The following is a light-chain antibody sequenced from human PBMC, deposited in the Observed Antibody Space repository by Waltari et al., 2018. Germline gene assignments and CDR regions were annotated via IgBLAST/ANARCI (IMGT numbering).Light chain of an antibody. Sequence: DIQMTQSPSSLSASVGDRVTITCRASQSISNYLNWCQQKPGKAHKLLIFAASSLQSGVPSRFSGSGSGTDFTLTISSLQPEDFATYYCQQSYSTPITFGQGTRLEIK. CDR3: QQSYSTPIT. V-gene: IGKV1-39*01. J-gene: IGKJ5*01. CDR1: QSISNY. CDR2: AAS.